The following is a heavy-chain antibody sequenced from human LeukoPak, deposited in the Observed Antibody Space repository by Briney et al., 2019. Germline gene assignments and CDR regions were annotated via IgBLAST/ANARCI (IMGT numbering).Heavy chain of an antibody. J-gene: IGHJ4*02. CDR3: ARRGSYGSVDY. V-gene: IGHV4-59*08. D-gene: IGHD1-26*01. CDR1: GGSISSYY. Sequence: SETLSLTCTVSGGSISSYYWSWIRQPPGKGLEWIGYIYYSGSTNYNPSLKSRVTISVDTSKNQFSLKLSSVTAADTAVYYCARRGSYGSVDYWGQGTLVTVSS. CDR2: IYYSGST.